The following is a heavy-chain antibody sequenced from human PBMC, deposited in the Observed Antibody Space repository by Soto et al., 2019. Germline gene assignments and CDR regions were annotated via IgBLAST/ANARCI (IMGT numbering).Heavy chain of an antibody. J-gene: IGHJ4*02. D-gene: IGHD6-13*01. CDR3: ARVGVGLAAPRVWPY. V-gene: IGHV1-18*01. CDR1: GYTFTSYG. CDR2: INPYNGNT. Sequence: ASVKVSCKASGYTFTSYGISWVRQAPGQGLEWMAWINPYNGNTKYAERFLGRVTVTTDTSTATAYMEVRSLTSDDTAVFYCARVGVGLAAPRVWPYWGQGTPVTVSS.